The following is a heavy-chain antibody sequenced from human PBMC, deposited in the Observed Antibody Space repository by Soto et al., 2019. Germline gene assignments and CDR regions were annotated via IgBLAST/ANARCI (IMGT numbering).Heavy chain of an antibody. CDR3: ASTITMVRGHGMDV. V-gene: IGHV3-74*01. Sequence: EVQLVESGGGLVQPGGSLRLSCAASGFSFSTYWMHWVRQAPGKGLVWVSRIENDGSGSSYADSVKGRFTISRHNAKNTLYLQMNSLRAEDTAVYYCASTITMVRGHGMDVWGRGTTVTVSS. J-gene: IGHJ6*02. CDR1: GFSFSTYW. D-gene: IGHD3-10*01. CDR2: IENDGSGS.